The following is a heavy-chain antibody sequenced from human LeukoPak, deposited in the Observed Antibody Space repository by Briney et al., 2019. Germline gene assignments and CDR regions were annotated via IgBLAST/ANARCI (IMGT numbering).Heavy chain of an antibody. CDR2: TYSDGTT. CDR3: ARVLGSPSYFDD. Sequence: GGSLRLSCAASGFTFSSNHMSWVRQSPGKGLEWVSVTYSDGTTYYADFVKDRFSSSRDTSKNTLDLQMNSLRAEDTAVYYCARVLGSPSYFDDWGQGTLVTVSS. J-gene: IGHJ4*02. CDR1: GFTFSSNH. V-gene: IGHV3-66*01. D-gene: IGHD6-6*01.